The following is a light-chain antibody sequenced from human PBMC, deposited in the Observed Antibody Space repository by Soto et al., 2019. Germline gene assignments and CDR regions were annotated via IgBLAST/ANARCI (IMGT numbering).Light chain of an antibody. CDR3: QHYSDSPT. CDR2: DVS. Sequence: EIVMTQSPATLSVSPGETVTLSCRASEGVGLKLAWYQVQPGLPPRLLIYDVSTRATGLPARFSGSGAGIEFTLSISSLQSADFATYYCQHYSDSPTFGQGTKVEIK. V-gene: IGKV3-15*01. J-gene: IGKJ1*01. CDR1: EGVGLK.